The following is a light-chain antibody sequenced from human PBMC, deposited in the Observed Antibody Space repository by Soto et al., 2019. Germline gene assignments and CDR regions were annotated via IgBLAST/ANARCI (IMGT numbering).Light chain of an antibody. CDR3: SSYTSRSTLGV. J-gene: IGLJ2*01. V-gene: IGLV2-14*03. Sequence: QSVLTQPASVSWSPGQSITISCTGTNSDIGGYNYVSWYQQHPGKAPKLMIYDVSNRPSGVSYRFSGSKSGNTASLTISGLQAEDEAEYYCSSYTSRSTLGVFGGGTKVTVL. CDR1: NSDIGGYNY. CDR2: DVS.